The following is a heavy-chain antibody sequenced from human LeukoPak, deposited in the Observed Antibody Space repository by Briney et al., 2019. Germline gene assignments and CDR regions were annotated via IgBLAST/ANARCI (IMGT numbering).Heavy chain of an antibody. J-gene: IGHJ6*02. CDR1: GYTFTSYG. CDR2: ISAYNGNT. CDR3: ARLVYCSSTSCSSGMDV. D-gene: IGHD2-2*01. V-gene: IGHV1-18*01. Sequence: ASVKVSCKASGYTFTSYGISWVRQAPGQGLEWMGWISAYNGNTNYAQKLQGRVTMTTDTSTSTAYMELRSLRSDDTAVYYCARLVYCSSTSCSSGMDVWGQGSTVTVSS.